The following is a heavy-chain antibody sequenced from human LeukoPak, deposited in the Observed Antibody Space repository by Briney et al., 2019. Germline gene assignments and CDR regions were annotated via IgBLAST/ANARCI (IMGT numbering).Heavy chain of an antibody. V-gene: IGHV3-48*04. Sequence: GGSLRLSCAASGFTFSTYSMNWVRQAPGKGLEWVSYISSSSSTIYYADSVKGRFTISRDNAKSSLYLQMNSLRAEDTAVYYCARVRTYSSGPFDYWGQGTLVTVSS. CDR2: ISSSSSTI. CDR1: GFTFSTYS. D-gene: IGHD3-22*01. CDR3: ARVRTYSSGPFDY. J-gene: IGHJ4*02.